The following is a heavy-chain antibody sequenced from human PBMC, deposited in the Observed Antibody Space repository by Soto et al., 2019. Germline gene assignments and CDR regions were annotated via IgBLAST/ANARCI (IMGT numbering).Heavy chain of an antibody. CDR3: ARGGDFCTGYSGGENWFDP. Sequence: EVQLVESGGGLVQPGGSLRLSCAASGFTFSNYWMHWVRQDPGKGLVWVSRINSDGSSTSYADSVKGRFTISRDNAKNTMYLKMNSVRAECTAVYYCARGGDFCTGYSGGENWFDPWGQGTLVTVSS. V-gene: IGHV3-74*01. CDR2: INSDGSST. D-gene: IGHD3-3*01. CDR1: GFTFSNYW. J-gene: IGHJ5*02.